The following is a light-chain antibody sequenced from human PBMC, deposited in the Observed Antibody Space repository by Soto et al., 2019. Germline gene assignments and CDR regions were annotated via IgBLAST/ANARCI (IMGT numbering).Light chain of an antibody. V-gene: IGKV3-15*01. CDR2: GAS. Sequence: EIMITHSPFTLSVSQAQRATLSCRASQSVNSNLAWYQQKPGQAPRLLIYGASTRATGIPASFIGNGSGTEFTLTASSLQPEDFAVYYCQQYNNWPFTFGPGTKVDIK. CDR3: QQYNNWPFT. CDR1: QSVNSN. J-gene: IGKJ3*01.